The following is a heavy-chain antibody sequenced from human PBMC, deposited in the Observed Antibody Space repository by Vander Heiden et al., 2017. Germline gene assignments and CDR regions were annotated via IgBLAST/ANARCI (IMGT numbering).Heavy chain of an antibody. CDR3: ASLTARITIFGVVKG. Sequence: QLQLQESVPGLVKPSETLSLTCTVSGGSISSSSYYWGWIRQPPGKGLEWIGSIYYSASTDYNPSLKSRVTISVDTSKNQFSLKLSSVTAADTAVYYCASLTARITIFGVVKGWGQGTLVTVSS. CDR2: IYYSAST. J-gene: IGHJ4*02. D-gene: IGHD3-3*01. V-gene: IGHV4-39*01. CDR1: GGSISSSSYY.